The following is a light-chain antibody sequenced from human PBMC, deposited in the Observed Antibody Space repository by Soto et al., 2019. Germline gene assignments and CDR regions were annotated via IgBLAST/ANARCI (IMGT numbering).Light chain of an antibody. J-gene: IGKJ1*01. CDR1: QSISNY. CDR3: QQSFSPLWT. CDR2: AAS. V-gene: IGKV1-39*01. Sequence: DIQMTQSPSSLSASVGDRVTITCRASQSISNYLNWYQQKPGKAPKLLIYAASSMQSGVPSRFSGSGSETDFTLTSSSLQPDDFATYYCQQSFSPLWTFGQGTNVEV.